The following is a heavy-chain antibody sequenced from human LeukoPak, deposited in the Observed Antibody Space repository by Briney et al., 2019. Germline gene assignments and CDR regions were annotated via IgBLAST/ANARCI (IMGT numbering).Heavy chain of an antibody. V-gene: IGHV3-73*01. CDR3: THYYDSSGYYGAFDI. J-gene: IGHJ3*02. CDR2: IRNKAKSYAT. CDR1: GFMFSGYG. D-gene: IGHD3-22*01. Sequence: GRSLRLSCAASGFMFSGYGMHWVRQAPGKGLEWVGRIRNKAKSYATAYAASVKGRFTISRDDSKNTAYLQMNSLKTEDTAVYYCTHYYDSSGYYGAFDIWGQGTMVTVSS.